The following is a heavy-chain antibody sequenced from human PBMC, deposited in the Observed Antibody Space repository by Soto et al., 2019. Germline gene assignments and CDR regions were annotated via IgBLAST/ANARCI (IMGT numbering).Heavy chain of an antibody. D-gene: IGHD1-26*01. J-gene: IGHJ4*02. Sequence: QVQLVQSGAEVKKPGSSVKVSCKASGGTFSSYSINWVRQAPGQGLEWMGEIIPIFGTANYAQKFQGSVTITADESTSTAYMELSSLRSEDPDVYYCARDGGRHAGGIDYWGQGTLVTVS. V-gene: IGHV1-69*01. CDR2: IIPIFGTA. CDR3: ARDGGRHAGGIDY. CDR1: GGTFSSYS.